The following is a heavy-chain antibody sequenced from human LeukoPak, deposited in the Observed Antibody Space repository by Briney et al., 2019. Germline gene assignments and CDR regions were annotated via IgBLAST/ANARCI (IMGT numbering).Heavy chain of an antibody. CDR1: GFAFSSYD. J-gene: IGHJ3*02. D-gene: IGHD3-10*01. V-gene: IGHV3-13*04. CDR2: IGTAGDT. Sequence: PGGSLRLPCAASGFAFSSYDMHWVRQATGKGLEWVSAIGTAGDTYYPGSVKGRFTIPRENAKNSLYLQMNSLRAGDTPVYYCARAYRGYYGSGSYYNDAFDIWGQGTMVTVSS. CDR3: ARAYRGYYGSGSYYNDAFDI.